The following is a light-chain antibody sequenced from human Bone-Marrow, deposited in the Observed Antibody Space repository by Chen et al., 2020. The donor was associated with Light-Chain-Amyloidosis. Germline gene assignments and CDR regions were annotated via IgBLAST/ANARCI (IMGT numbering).Light chain of an antibody. CDR3: QSADSSGTYEVR. CDR1: DLPPKY. CDR2: RDT. Sequence: SYELTQPPSVSVSPGQTARITCSGDDLPPKYAHWYQQNPGQAPALVIHRDTERPSGISERFSGSSSGTTATLTISGVQAEDEADYHCQSADSSGTYEVRFGGGTKLTVL. J-gene: IGLJ2*01. V-gene: IGLV3-25*03.